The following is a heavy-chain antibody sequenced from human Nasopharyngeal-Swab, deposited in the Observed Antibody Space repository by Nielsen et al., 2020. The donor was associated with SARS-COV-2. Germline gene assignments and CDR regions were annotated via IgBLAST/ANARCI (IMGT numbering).Heavy chain of an antibody. V-gene: IGHV3-30*03. Sequence: GESLKISCAASGFTFSSYGMHWVRQAPGKGLEWVAVISYDGSNKYYAGSVKGRFTISRDNSKNTLYLQMNSLRAEDTAVYYCARAVGGSYLYGMDVWGQGTTVTVSS. CDR2: ISYDGSNK. CDR3: ARAVGGSYLYGMDV. D-gene: IGHD1-26*01. CDR1: GFTFSSYG. J-gene: IGHJ6*02.